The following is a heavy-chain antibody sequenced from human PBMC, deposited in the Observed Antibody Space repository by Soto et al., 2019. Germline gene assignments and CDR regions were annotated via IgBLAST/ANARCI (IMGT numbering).Heavy chain of an antibody. CDR3: EAKRWLQLDY. Sequence: QPGGSLRLSCAASGFTFSSYEMNWVRQAPGKGLEWVSYISSSGSTIYYADSVKGRFTISRDNAKNSLYLQMNSLRAEDTAVYYCEAKRWLQLDYWGQGTLVTVSS. V-gene: IGHV3-48*03. J-gene: IGHJ4*02. CDR2: ISSSGSTI. D-gene: IGHD5-12*01. CDR1: GFTFSSYE.